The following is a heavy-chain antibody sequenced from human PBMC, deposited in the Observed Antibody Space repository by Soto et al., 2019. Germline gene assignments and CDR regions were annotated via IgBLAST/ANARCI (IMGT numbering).Heavy chain of an antibody. CDR2: ISYDGGNE. Sequence: PGGSLRLSCAASGFIFSTYAMHWVRQAPGKGLEWVALISYDGGNEYYADSVKGRFTISRDDSENTLYLQMIGLRAEDTAVYYCTTDSGIVLVPVTSMDVWGQGTTVTVSS. J-gene: IGHJ6*02. D-gene: IGHD2-2*01. CDR1: GFIFSTYA. CDR3: TTDSGIVLVPVTSMDV. V-gene: IGHV3-30-3*01.